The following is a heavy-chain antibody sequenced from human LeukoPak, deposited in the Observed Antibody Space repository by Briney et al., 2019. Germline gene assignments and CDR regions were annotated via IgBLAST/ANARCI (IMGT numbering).Heavy chain of an antibody. V-gene: IGHV4-4*07. J-gene: IGHJ4*02. CDR1: GGSISSYY. Sequence: SETLSLTCTVSGGSISSYYWSWIRQPAGKGLEWIGRIYTSGSTNYNPSLKSRVAMSVDTSKNQFPLKLSSVTAADTAVYYCARGGDDSSGYYFDYWGQGTLVTVSS. CDR2: IYTSGST. CDR3: ARGGDDSSGYYFDY. D-gene: IGHD3-22*01.